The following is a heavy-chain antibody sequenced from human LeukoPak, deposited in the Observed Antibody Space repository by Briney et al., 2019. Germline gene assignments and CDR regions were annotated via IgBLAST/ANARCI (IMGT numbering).Heavy chain of an antibody. V-gene: IGHV1-2*02. CDR2: INPNSGGT. CDR1: GYTFTGYY. CDR3: ARFLPPGYSSGWSPQKFDY. J-gene: IGHJ4*02. Sequence: ASVKVSCKASGYTFTGYYMHWVRQAPGQGLEWMGWINPNSGGTNYAQKFQGRVTMTRDTSISTAYMELSRLRSDDTAVYYCARFLPPGYSSGWSPQKFDYWGQGTLVTVSS. D-gene: IGHD6-19*01.